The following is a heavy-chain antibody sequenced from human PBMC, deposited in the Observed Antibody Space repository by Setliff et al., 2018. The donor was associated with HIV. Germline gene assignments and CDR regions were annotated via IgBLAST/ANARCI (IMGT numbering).Heavy chain of an antibody. CDR1: GGSISSSSYY. CDR3: AREAPSLLFDY. V-gene: IGHV4-39*02. CDR2: IYYSGST. Sequence: SETLSLTCTVSGGSISSSSYYWGWIRQPPGKGLEWIGSIYYSGSTYYNPSLKSRVTISVDTSKNQFSLKLGSVTAADTAVYYCAREAPSLLFDYWGQGTLVTVSS. J-gene: IGHJ4*02.